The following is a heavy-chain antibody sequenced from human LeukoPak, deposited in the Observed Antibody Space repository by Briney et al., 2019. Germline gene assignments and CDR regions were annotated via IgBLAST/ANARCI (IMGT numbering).Heavy chain of an antibody. Sequence: PSETLSLTCTVSGGSISSYYWSWIRQPPGKGLEWIGYIYYSGSTNYNPSLKSRVTISVDTSKNQFSLKLSSVTAADTAVYYCAREQGRWHQVDYWGQGTLVTVSS. CDR3: AREQGRWHQVDY. V-gene: IGHV4-59*01. D-gene: IGHD5-24*01. CDR2: IYYSGST. J-gene: IGHJ4*02. CDR1: GGSISSYY.